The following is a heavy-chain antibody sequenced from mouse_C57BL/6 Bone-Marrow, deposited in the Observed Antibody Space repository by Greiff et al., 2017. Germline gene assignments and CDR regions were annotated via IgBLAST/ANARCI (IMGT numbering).Heavy chain of an antibody. CDR2: IYPRSGNT. Sequence: VQLQQSGAELARPGASVKLSCKASGYTFTSYGIRWVKQRTGQGLEWIGEIYPRSGNTYYNEKFKGKATLTADKSASTAYMELRSLTSEASAVYFGSREGATMVHYCAMDYWGQGTSVTVSS. J-gene: IGHJ4*01. D-gene: IGHD2-1*01. CDR1: GYTFTSYG. V-gene: IGHV1-81*01. CDR3: SREGATMVHYCAMDY.